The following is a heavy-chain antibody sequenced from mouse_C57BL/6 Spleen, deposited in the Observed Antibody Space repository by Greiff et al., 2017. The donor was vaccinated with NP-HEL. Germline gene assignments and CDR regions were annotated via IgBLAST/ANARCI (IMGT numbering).Heavy chain of an antibody. CDR2: ISDGGSYT. V-gene: IGHV5-4*01. CDR1: GFTFSSYA. CDR3: ARGWGNYGFAY. J-gene: IGHJ3*01. D-gene: IGHD2-1*01. Sequence: DVHLVESGGGLVKPGGSLKLSCAASGFTFSSYAMSWVRQTPEKRLEWVATISDGGSYTYYPDNVKGRFTISRDNAKNNLYLQMSHLKSEDTAMYYCARGWGNYGFAYWGQGTLVTVSA.